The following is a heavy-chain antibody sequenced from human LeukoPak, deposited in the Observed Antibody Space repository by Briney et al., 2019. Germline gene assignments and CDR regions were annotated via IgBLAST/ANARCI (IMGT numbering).Heavy chain of an antibody. CDR2: IKSKTDGGTI. J-gene: IGHJ1*01. D-gene: IGHD3-22*01. CDR1: GFTFSNAW. CDR3: TTDLSELDDSGYYAKYFHH. V-gene: IGHV3-15*01. Sequence: GGSLRLSCAASGFTFSNAWMSWVRQAPGKGLEWVGRIKSKTDGGTIDYAAPVKGRFTISRDDSKDTLFLQMNSLKTEDTAVYYCTTDLSELDDSGYYAKYFHHWGQGTLVSVSS.